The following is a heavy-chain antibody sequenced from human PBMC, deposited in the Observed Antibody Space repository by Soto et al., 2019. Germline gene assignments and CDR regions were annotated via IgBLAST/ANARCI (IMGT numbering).Heavy chain of an antibody. CDR3: ARLEHNFGPHDY. CDR1: GYTFSTYG. V-gene: IGHV1-18*01. D-gene: IGHD1-1*01. CDR2: ISVHNGYT. Sequence: QVQLAQSGAEVKKPGASVTVSCKASGYTFSTYGISWVRQAPGQGLEWVGWISVHNGYTKYATELQGRVTVTTDPSTSTAYMELRSLRSDGSAVYYCARLEHNFGPHDYWGQGTLVTVTS. J-gene: IGHJ4*02.